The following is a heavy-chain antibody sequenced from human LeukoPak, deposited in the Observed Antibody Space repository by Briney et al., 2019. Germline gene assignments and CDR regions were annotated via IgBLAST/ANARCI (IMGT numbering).Heavy chain of an antibody. CDR1: GFTFSSYG. J-gene: IGHJ3*02. D-gene: IGHD6-19*01. Sequence: GGSLRLSCAASGFTFSSYGMHWVRQAPGKGLEWVAVIRYDGSNKYYADSVKGRFTISRDNSKNTLYLQMNSLRAEDTAVYYCARGAGGLVPYAFDIWGQGTMVTVSS. CDR3: ARGAGGLVPYAFDI. V-gene: IGHV3-33*01. CDR2: IRYDGSNK.